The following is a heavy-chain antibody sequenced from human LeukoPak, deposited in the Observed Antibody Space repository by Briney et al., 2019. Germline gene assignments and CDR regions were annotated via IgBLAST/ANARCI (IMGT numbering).Heavy chain of an antibody. CDR3: AKDGRASNYDILTGYYPYYFDY. CDR1: GFTFSSYA. V-gene: IGHV3-23*01. D-gene: IGHD3-9*01. Sequence: GGSLRLSCAASGFTFSSYAMSWVRQAPGKGLEGVSAISGSCGSTYYADSVKGRFTISRDNSKNTLYLQMNSLRAEDTAVYYCAKDGRASNYDILTGYYPYYFDYWGQGTLVTVSS. J-gene: IGHJ4*02. CDR2: ISGSCGST.